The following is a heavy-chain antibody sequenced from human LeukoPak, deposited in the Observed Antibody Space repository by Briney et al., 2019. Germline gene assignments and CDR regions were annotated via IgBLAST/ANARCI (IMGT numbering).Heavy chain of an antibody. D-gene: IGHD3-3*01. CDR1: GFTFSSYA. J-gene: IGHJ4*02. CDR3: AVLRFLEWLLPSGFGFYY. Sequence: GGSLRLSCAASGFTFSSYAMRWVRQAPGKGLEWVSAISVSGGSTYYADSVKGRFTISRDNSKNTLYLQMNSLRAEDTAVYYCAVLRFLEWLLPSGFGFYYWGQGNLVTASS. V-gene: IGHV3-23*01. CDR2: ISVSGGST.